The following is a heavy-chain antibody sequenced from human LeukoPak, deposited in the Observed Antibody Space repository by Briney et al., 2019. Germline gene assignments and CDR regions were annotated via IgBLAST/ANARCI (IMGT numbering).Heavy chain of an antibody. D-gene: IGHD3-10*01. CDR2: ISSSGSTI. Sequence: GGSLRLSCAASGFTFSSYEMNWVRQAPGKGLEWVSYISSSGSTIYYADSVKGRFTISRDNAKNSLYLQMNSLRAEDTALYYCARIQYYYGSGASMYYFDYWGQGTLVTVSS. V-gene: IGHV3-48*03. J-gene: IGHJ4*02. CDR1: GFTFSSYE. CDR3: ARIQYYYGSGASMYYFDY.